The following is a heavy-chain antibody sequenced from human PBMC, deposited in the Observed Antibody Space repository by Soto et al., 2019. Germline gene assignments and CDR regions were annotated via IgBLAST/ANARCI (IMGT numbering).Heavy chain of an antibody. J-gene: IGHJ4*02. CDR3: AKGDRSGYYYDY. D-gene: IGHD3-22*01. CDR2: ISGSGGAT. Sequence: EVQLLESGGGLVQPGGSLGLSCAAYGLTFSSYAMSWVRQSPGKGLEWVSTISGSGGATYYADSVKGRFTISRDNSKNTLYLQMNSLRAEDTAVYYCAKGDRSGYYYDYWGQGTLVTVSS. V-gene: IGHV3-23*01. CDR1: GLTFSSYA.